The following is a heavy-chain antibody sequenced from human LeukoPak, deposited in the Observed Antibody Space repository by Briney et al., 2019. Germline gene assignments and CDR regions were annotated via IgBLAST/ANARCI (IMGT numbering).Heavy chain of an antibody. Sequence: GGSLRLSCAASGFPFDDYGMSWVRQVPGKGLEWVSAINWNGGSTVYADSVKGRFTISRDNAKKSLYVQMDSLRAEDTALYYCARHLAWGNLPPDCFDISGQGTMVTVSS. CDR1: GFPFDDYG. J-gene: IGHJ3*02. D-gene: IGHD3-16*01. CDR3: ARHLAWGNLPPDCFDI. V-gene: IGHV3-20*04. CDR2: INWNGGST.